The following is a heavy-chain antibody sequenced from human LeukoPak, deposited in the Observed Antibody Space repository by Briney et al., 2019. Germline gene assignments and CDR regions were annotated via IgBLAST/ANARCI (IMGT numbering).Heavy chain of an antibody. D-gene: IGHD2-2*01. J-gene: IGHJ3*02. CDR1: GLTFSSYG. V-gene: IGHV3-30*18. CDR3: AKARTCSATTSCYRHDAFDI. Sequence: GGSLRLSCAASGLTFSSYGMHWVRQAPGKGLEWVAVISYDGSDRYYADSVKGRFTISRDNSKNTLYLQMNSLRAEDTAVYYCAKARTCSATTSCYRHDAFDIWGQGTMVTVSS. CDR2: ISYDGSDR.